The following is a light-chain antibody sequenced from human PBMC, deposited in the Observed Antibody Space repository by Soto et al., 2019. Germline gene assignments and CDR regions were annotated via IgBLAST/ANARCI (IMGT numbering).Light chain of an antibody. CDR3: QQTYTNSRT. Sequence: DTQLAQSPSSLSASVGDIISITCRSSHTASNYVNCYQQKPGKAPTVLISATSTLQSGVPSRFSGRGSGTDFTLTITSLQQEHWAIYSCQQTYTNSRTFGQGNKVAIK. J-gene: IGKJ1*01. CDR2: ATS. CDR1: HTASNY. V-gene: IGKV1-39*01.